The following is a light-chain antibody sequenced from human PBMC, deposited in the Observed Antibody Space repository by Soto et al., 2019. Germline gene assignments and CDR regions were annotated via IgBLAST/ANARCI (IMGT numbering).Light chain of an antibody. CDR2: GAS. CDR1: QSISATH. V-gene: IGKV3-20*01. Sequence: IVLTQSPGTLSLSPGERATLSCRASQSISATHLAWYQQRPGQAPRLLLYGASSRATGIPDRFSGSGSGTDFTLTISRVEPEDLAVFYCQHYGSSPLTFGGGTKVEIK. CDR3: QHYGSSPLT. J-gene: IGKJ4*01.